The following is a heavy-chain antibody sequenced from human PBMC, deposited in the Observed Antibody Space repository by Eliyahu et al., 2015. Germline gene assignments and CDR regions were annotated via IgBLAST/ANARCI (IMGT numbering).Heavy chain of an antibody. J-gene: IGHJ5*02. Sequence: QVQLQQWGAGLLKPSETLSLTCAVYGXSFSGYYXSWIRQPPGKGLEWIGEINHSGSTNYNPSLKSRVTISVDTSKNQFSLKLSSVTAADTAVYYCARGGRRKHIVVVVAARGNWFDPWGQGTLVTVSS. V-gene: IGHV4-34*01. CDR2: INHSGST. CDR3: ARGGRRKHIVVVVAARGNWFDP. D-gene: IGHD2-15*01. CDR1: GXSFSGYY.